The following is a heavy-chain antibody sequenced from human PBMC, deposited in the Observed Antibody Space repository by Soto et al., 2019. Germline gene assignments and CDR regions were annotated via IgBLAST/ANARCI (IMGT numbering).Heavy chain of an antibody. J-gene: IGHJ4*02. V-gene: IGHV1-69*08. CDR2: IIPMFGST. D-gene: IGHD5-12*01. CDR1: GGTFSHST. CDR3: ATPSGPLGQYSALPDN. Sequence: EASVKVSCKASGGTFSHSTVAWVRQAPGHRPEWMGMIIPMFGSTNSAQKFRDRVTFSADTYTNTAHMELSSLRSEDTAVYYCATPSGPLGQYSALPDNWGRGTLVTAPQ.